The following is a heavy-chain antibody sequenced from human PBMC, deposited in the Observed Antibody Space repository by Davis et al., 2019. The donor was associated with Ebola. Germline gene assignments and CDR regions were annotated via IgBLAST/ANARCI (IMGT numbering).Heavy chain of an antibody. D-gene: IGHD3-22*01. Sequence: MPSETLSLTCTVSAGPISSGGYHWSWIRQHPGKGLEWIGYIYYSGSTDYNPSLKSRVTTSVDTSKNQFSLNLTSVTAAATAVYDCARGRFVYYYDSSGDYLKPGYFDYWGQGTLVTVSS. V-gene: IGHV4-31*03. CDR1: AGPISSGGYH. CDR2: IYYSGST. J-gene: IGHJ4*02. CDR3: ARGRFVYYYDSSGDYLKPGYFDY.